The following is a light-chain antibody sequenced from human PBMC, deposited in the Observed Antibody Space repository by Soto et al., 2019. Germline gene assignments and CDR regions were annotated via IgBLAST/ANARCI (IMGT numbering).Light chain of an antibody. Sequence: DIHVTQSPPTLSSSLGDRVTITFRASQTISRWLAWYQQKPGKAPKLLIYDASSLESGVPSRFSGSGSGTEFTLTITSLQPHDFATYYCQQYHSYSTFGQGTKVDIK. V-gene: IGKV1-5*01. CDR2: DAS. CDR3: QQYHSYST. CDR1: QTISRW. J-gene: IGKJ1*01.